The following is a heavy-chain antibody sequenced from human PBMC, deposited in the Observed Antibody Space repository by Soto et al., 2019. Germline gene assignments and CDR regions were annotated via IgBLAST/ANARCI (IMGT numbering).Heavy chain of an antibody. V-gene: IGHV6-1*01. CDR2: TYYRSKWYN. J-gene: IGHJ3*02. Sequence: SQTLSLTCAISGDSVSTNSAAWNWIRQSPSRGLEWLGRTYYRSKWYNDYAVSVNSRITFNPDTSKNQVSLQLKSVTPEDTAVYYCASEGPDAFAICGQGIMVPVSS. CDR1: GDSVSTNSAA. CDR3: ASEGPDAFAI.